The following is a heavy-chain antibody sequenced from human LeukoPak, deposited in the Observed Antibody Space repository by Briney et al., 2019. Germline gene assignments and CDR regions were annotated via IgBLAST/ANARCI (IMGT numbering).Heavy chain of an antibody. CDR3: ARDVVVVPAAIHYSMDV. J-gene: IGHJ6*02. V-gene: IGHV4-34*01. D-gene: IGHD2-2*01. CDR2: INHSGRT. Sequence: PSETLSLTCAVYGGSFSDYFWGWIRQPPGKGLEWIGEINHSGRTYYNPSLKSRVTISVDTSKNQFSLNLSSVTVADTAVYYCARDVVVVPAAIHYSMDVWGQGTTVTVSS. CDR1: GGSFSDYF.